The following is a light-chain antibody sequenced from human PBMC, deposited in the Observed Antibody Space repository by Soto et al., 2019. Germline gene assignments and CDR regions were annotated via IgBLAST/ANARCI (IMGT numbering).Light chain of an antibody. CDR2: GAS. CDR3: QQYNSWPPYT. J-gene: IGKJ2*01. Sequence: EIVMTQSPATLSVPPGERATLSCRASQSVSSNLAWYQQKTGQAPRLLIYGASTRATGIPARFSGSGSGTEFTLTISSLQSEDFAVYYCQQYNSWPPYTFGQGTKLEIK. V-gene: IGKV3-15*01. CDR1: QSVSSN.